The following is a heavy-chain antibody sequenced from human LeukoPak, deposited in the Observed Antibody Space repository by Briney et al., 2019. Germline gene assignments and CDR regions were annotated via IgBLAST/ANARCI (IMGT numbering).Heavy chain of an antibody. CDR3: ARSPGHGSGSYSPTDHYYYYYYMDV. D-gene: IGHD3-10*01. V-gene: IGHV1-18*01. CDR1: GYTFTSYG. Sequence: EASVKVSCKASGYTFTSYGISWVRQAPGQGLEWMGWISAYNGNTNYAQKLQGRVTMTTDTSTSTAYMELRSLRSDDTAVYYCARSPGHGSGSYSPTDHYYYYYYMDVWGKGTTVTVSS. CDR2: ISAYNGNT. J-gene: IGHJ6*03.